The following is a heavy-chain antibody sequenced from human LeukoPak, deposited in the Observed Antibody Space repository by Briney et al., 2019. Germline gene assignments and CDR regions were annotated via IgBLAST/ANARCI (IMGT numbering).Heavy chain of an antibody. V-gene: IGHV3-53*01. Sequence: GGSLRLSCAAAGFSVSTNYITWVRQSPGKGLEWVSIIYSSVSTYYSDSVKGRFTISRDNSKNMVYLQMNSLRAEDTAIYYCARDTTVFYMDVWGKGTTVTISS. D-gene: IGHD3-9*01. CDR3: ARDTTVFYMDV. CDR2: IYSSVST. CDR1: GFSVSTNY. J-gene: IGHJ6*03.